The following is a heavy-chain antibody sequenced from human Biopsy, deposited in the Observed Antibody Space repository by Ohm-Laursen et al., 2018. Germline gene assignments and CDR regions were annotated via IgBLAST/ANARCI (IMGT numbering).Heavy chain of an antibody. CDR1: GFTFSDSA. D-gene: IGHD4-11*01. Sequence: GSLRLSCSASGFTFSDSAVHWVRQASGKGLEWVGRIKSKANNYATAFAASVKGRFTISRDDSKNTAYLQMNSLKTEDTALYFCARYSGYYNAIDVWGQGTTVTVSS. V-gene: IGHV3-73*01. CDR2: IKSKANNYAT. J-gene: IGHJ6*02. CDR3: ARYSGYYNAIDV.